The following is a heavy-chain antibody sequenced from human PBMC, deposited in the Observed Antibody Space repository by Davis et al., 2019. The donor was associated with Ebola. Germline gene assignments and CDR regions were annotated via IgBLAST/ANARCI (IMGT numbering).Heavy chain of an antibody. V-gene: IGHV3-30*04. CDR3: ARAVFDEVLDY. CDR2: VSHSERET. D-gene: IGHD3-3*01. J-gene: IGHJ4*02. Sequence: LSLTCAVSGGSISSAIWWSWVRQAPGKGLEWVAVVSHSERETFYADSVKGRFTIARDNSENTLYLQMNSLTADDTALYYCARAVFDEVLDYWGQGTPVTVSS. CDR1: GGSISSAI.